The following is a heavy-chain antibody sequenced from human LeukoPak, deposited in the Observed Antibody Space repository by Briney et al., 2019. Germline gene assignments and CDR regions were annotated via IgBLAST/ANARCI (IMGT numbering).Heavy chain of an antibody. CDR2: ISSSGSGGNT. J-gene: IGHJ2*01. CDR3: AKDRTVGASYWYFDL. Sequence: PGGSLRLSCVASGVTLSNYAMSWARQAPGKGLEWVSGISSSGSGGNTYYADSVKGRFTISRDSSRSTLFLHMNTLRAEDTAIYYCAKDRTVGASYWYFDLWGRGTLVTDSS. D-gene: IGHD1-26*01. V-gene: IGHV3-23*01. CDR1: GVTLSNYA.